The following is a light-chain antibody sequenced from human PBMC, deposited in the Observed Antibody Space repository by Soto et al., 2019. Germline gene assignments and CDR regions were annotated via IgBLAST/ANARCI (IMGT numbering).Light chain of an antibody. J-gene: IGKJ3*01. CDR2: DAS. Sequence: DIQMTQSPSSLSASVGDRVTITCQASQDISNYLNWYQQKPGKAPKLLIYDASNLETGVPSRFSGSGSGTDFTFTISSLQPEDIATYYCQQYDTRPRTFGPGTKVDIK. V-gene: IGKV1-33*01. CDR1: QDISNY. CDR3: QQYDTRPRT.